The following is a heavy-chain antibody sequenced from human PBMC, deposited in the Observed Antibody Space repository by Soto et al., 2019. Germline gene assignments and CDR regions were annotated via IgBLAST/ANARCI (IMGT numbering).Heavy chain of an antibody. Sequence: SETLSLTCAVSGGSFTSNNWWTWVRQPPGQGLEWIGEISRTGTTTYIPSLKSRVTISLDQSENQFSRKVTSMTAADTAVYYCASRDPGTSVDYWGQGTLVTVSS. J-gene: IGHJ4*02. V-gene: IGHV4-4*02. CDR1: GGSFTSNNW. CDR2: ISRTGTT. D-gene: IGHD1-7*01. CDR3: ASRDPGTSVDY.